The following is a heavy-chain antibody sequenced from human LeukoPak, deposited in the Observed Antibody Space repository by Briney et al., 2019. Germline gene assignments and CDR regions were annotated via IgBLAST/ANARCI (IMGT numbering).Heavy chain of an antibody. D-gene: IGHD3-16*01. J-gene: IGHJ4*02. Sequence: QAGGSLRLSCAVSGLSFRNYWMHWVRQAPGKGLVWVARTNLHGTTVDYADSVKGRFTISRDNAKNTLFLQMNSLRAEDTAVYYCVRAYTYVRLGDHWGQGTLVTVSS. CDR2: TNLHGTTV. CDR3: VRAYTYVRLGDH. CDR1: GLSFRNYW. V-gene: IGHV3-74*01.